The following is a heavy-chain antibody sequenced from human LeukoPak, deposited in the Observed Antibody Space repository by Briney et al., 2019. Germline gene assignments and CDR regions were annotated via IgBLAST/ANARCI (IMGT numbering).Heavy chain of an antibody. CDR2: IYYSGST. J-gene: IGHJ3*02. Sequence: SETLSLTCTVSSGSLSSGDYYWSWIRQPPGKGLEWNGYIYYSGSTYYNPSLKSRVTISVDTSKSQFSLKLSSVTAADTAVYYCARLYYYDSSGYAFDIWGQGTMVTVSS. V-gene: IGHV4-30-4*01. CDR1: SGSLSSGDYY. D-gene: IGHD3-22*01. CDR3: ARLYYYDSSGYAFDI.